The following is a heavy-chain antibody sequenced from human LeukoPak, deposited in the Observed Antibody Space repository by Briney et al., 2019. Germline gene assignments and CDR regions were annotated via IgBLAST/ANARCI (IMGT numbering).Heavy chain of an antibody. CDR3: AKDLRFWGV. J-gene: IGHJ4*02. D-gene: IGHD3-16*01. Sequence: GGSLRLSCTASGFTFSSYLMHWVRQAPGKGLVGVARISSDGSSTSYADSVKGRFTISRDNSKNTLYLQMNSLSAEDTAVYYCAKDLRFWGVWGPGTLVTVSS. CDR1: GFTFSSYL. CDR2: ISSDGSST. V-gene: IGHV3-74*01.